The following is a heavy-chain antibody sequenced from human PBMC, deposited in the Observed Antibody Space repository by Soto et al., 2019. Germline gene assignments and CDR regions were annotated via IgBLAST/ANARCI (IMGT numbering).Heavy chain of an antibody. CDR1: GYTFTSYD. V-gene: IGHV1-18*01. CDR3: ARDLAVGLVDY. Sequence: QVQLVQSGAEVKKPGASVKVSCKASGYTFTSYDISWVRQAPGQGLEWMGWISAYNGNTKYAQNLQGRVTMTTDTSTSTPYMEVRSLRSDDTAVYYCARDLAVGLVDYWGQGTLVTVS. CDR2: ISAYNGNT. J-gene: IGHJ4*02. D-gene: IGHD6-19*01.